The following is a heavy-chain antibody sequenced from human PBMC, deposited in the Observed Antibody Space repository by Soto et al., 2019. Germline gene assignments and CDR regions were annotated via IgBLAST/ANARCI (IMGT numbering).Heavy chain of an antibody. V-gene: IGHV3-23*01. Sequence: EVQLLESGGGLVQPGGSLRLSSAASGFIFSTYAMNWVRKAPGKGLEWVSAISSRGDSTYYAESVRGRFTISRDNSINTLYLQLSRLRTEDTAVYYCAHPRGYGVFDAVDIWGQGTMVTVSS. J-gene: IGHJ3*02. CDR2: ISSRGDST. CDR1: GFIFSTYA. CDR3: AHPRGYGVFDAVDI. D-gene: IGHD4-17*01.